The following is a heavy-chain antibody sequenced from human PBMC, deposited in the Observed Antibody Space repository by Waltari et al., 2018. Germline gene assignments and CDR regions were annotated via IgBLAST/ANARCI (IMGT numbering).Heavy chain of an antibody. D-gene: IGHD2-21*01. CDR3: ATVGYCGGDCYSWRDWYFDL. Sequence: QVQLVQSGAEVKKPGSSVKVSCKASGGTFSSYAISWVRQAPGQGLGWMGGSIPSLGTAKYAQKCQGRVTIAADESTSTAYMELSSLRSEDTAVYYCATVGYCGGDCYSWRDWYFDLWGRGTLVTVSS. CDR1: GGTFSSYA. J-gene: IGHJ2*01. V-gene: IGHV1-69*13. CDR2: SIPSLGTA.